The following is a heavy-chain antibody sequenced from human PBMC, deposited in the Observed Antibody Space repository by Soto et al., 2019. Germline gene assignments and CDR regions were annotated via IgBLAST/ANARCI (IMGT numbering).Heavy chain of an antibody. D-gene: IGHD3-22*01. J-gene: IGHJ3*01. CDR2: INHSGST. V-gene: IGHV4-34*01. CDR1: GGSFSGYY. CDR3: ASDRGAFDF. Sequence: PSETLSLTCAVYGGSFSGYYWSWIRQPPGKGLEWIGEINHSGSTNYNPSLKSRVTISVDTSKNQFSLKLSSVTAADTGVYYCASDRGAFDFWGQGTMVTVSS.